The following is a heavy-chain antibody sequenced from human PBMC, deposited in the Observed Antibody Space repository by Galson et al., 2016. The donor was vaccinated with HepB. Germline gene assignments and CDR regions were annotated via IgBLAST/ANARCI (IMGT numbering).Heavy chain of an antibody. CDR2: IRNKRDGGTA. D-gene: IGHD3/OR15-3a*01. J-gene: IGHJ4*02. Sequence: SLRLSCAVSGLSVSDAWMTWVRQAPGKGLEWVGNIRNKRDGGTADYGAPVKGRFTISRDDSKNTLYLQMSSLKIDDTAVYFCTTWDWGLDCWGQGTLVTVSS. CDR3: TTWDWGLDC. CDR1: GLSVSDAW. V-gene: IGHV3-15*05.